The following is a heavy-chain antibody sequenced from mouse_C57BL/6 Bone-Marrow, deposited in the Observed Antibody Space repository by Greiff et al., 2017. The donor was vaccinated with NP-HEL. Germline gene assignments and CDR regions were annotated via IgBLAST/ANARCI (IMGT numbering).Heavy chain of an antibody. V-gene: IGHV1-81*01. D-gene: IGHD3-2*02. CDR3: ARGGRQIRFLGY. J-gene: IGHJ2*01. CDR1: GYTFTSYG. CDR2: FYPRSGNT. Sequence: QVQLQQSGAELARPGASVKLSCKASGYTFTSYGISWVKQRTGQGLEWIGEFYPRSGNTYYNEKFKGKATLTADKSSSTAYMELRSLTAEDSAVYFCARGGRQIRFLGYWGQGTTLTVSS.